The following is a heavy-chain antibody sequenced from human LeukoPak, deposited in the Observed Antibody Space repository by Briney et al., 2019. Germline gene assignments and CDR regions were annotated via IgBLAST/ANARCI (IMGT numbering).Heavy chain of an antibody. CDR1: GFTVSSNY. CDR2: IYSGGST. V-gene: IGHV3-66*04. CDR3: ARRGSNYFIDY. Sequence: GGSLRLSCAASGFTVSSNYMSWVRQAPGKGLEWVSVIYSGGSTYYADSVKGRFTISRDNSKNTLYLQMNSLRAEDTAVYYRARRGSNYFIDYWGQGTLVTVSS. J-gene: IGHJ4*02. D-gene: IGHD4-11*01.